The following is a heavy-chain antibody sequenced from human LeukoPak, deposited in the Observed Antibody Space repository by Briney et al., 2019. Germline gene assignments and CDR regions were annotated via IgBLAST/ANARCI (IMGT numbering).Heavy chain of an antibody. CDR2: IKQDGSEK. J-gene: IGHJ4*02. V-gene: IGHV3-7*03. CDR1: GFTFSSYW. CDR3: AKAAGYSSSSDGVAGTFPFDY. Sequence: GGSLRLSCAASGFTFSSYWMSWVRQAPGKGLEWVANIKQDGSEKYYVDSVKGRFTISRDNSKNSLYLQMNSLRAEDTALYYCAKAAGYSSSSDGVAGTFPFDYWGQGTLVTVSS. D-gene: IGHD6-13*01.